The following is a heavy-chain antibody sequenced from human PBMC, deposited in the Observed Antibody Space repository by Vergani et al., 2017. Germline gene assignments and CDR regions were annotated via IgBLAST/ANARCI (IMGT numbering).Heavy chain of an antibody. Sequence: EVQLVQSGAEVKKPGESLRISCKGSGYSFTSYWISWVRQMPGKGLEWMGRIYPSDSYTNYSPSFQGHVTIPADKSISTAYLQWSSLKASDTAMYYCARVGWSYYDSSGYYYAPGGWFDPWGQGTLVTVSS. CDR2: IYPSDSYT. D-gene: IGHD3-22*01. CDR1: GYSFTSYW. V-gene: IGHV5-10-1*03. J-gene: IGHJ5*02. CDR3: ARVGWSYYDSSGYYYAPGGWFDP.